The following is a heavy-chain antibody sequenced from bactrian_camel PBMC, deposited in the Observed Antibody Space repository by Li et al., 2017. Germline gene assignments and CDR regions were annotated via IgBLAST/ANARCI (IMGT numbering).Heavy chain of an antibody. V-gene: IGHV3S53*01. CDR1: GYTYRNC. J-gene: IGHJ4*01. D-gene: IGHD3*01. CDR2: INSDGST. CDR3: AADSPTARADVRTLYAMY. Sequence: VQLVESGGGAVQPGGSLRLSCAASGYTYRNCMGWFRQAPGREREGVAVINSDGSTEYADSVKGRFTISQDDAKNTLYLQMNNLEPEDTAVYYCAADSPTARADVRTLYAMYLGQGTQVTVS.